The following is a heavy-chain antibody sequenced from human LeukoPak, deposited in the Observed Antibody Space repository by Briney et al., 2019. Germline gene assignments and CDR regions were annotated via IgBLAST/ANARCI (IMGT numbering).Heavy chain of an antibody. CDR2: IKGDGSHT. CDR1: GFTFSNYW. Sequence: GGSLRLSCAASGFTFSNYWMHWVRQAPGKGLVWVSRIKGDGSHTIYADSVKGRFTISRDNAKNTPYLQMKSLRAEDTAVYYCVRDWDHFDFDSWGLGTLVTVSS. D-gene: IGHD3-9*01. J-gene: IGHJ5*01. CDR3: VRDWDHFDFDS. V-gene: IGHV3-74*01.